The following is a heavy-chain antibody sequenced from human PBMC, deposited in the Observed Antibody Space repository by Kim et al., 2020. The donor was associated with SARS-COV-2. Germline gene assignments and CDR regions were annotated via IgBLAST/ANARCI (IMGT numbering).Heavy chain of an antibody. D-gene: IGHD4-17*01. CDR3: ARSYGDYLWDY. J-gene: IGHJ4*02. CDR1: GGSISSYY. CDR2: IYYSGRI. V-gene: IGHV4-59*12. Sequence: SETLSLTCIVSGGSISSYYWSWVRQPPGKGLEWIGYIYYSGRINYNPSLKSRVTMSVDTSKNQFSLSLTSVTAADTAVYYCARSYGDYLWDYWGQGALVTVSS.